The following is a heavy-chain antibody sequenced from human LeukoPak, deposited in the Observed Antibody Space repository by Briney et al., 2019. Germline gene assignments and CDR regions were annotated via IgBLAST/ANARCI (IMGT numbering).Heavy chain of an antibody. J-gene: IGHJ4*02. Sequence: ASVKVSCKASGYTFTSYAMHWVRQAPGQRLEWMGWINAGNGNTKYSQKFQGRVTITRDTSASTAYMDLSSLRSEDTAVYYCARNTETAIPLPYYFDYWGQGTLVIVSS. CDR1: GYTFTSYA. V-gene: IGHV1-3*01. CDR3: ARNTETAIPLPYYFDY. D-gene: IGHD2-21*02. CDR2: INAGNGNT.